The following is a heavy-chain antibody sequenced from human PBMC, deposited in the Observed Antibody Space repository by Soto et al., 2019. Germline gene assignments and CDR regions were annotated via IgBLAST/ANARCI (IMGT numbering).Heavy chain of an antibody. V-gene: IGHV2-5*02. CDR3: AHTFSTYFYDSSGYYHDY. Sequence: SGPTLVNPTQTLTLTCTFSGFSLSTSGVGVGWIRQPPGKALEWLALIYWDDDKRYSPSLKSRLTITKDTSKNQVVLTMTNMDPVDTATYYCAHTFSTYFYDSSGYYHDYWCQETLVTVSS. D-gene: IGHD3-22*01. CDR2: IYWDDDK. J-gene: IGHJ4*02. CDR1: GFSLSTSGVG.